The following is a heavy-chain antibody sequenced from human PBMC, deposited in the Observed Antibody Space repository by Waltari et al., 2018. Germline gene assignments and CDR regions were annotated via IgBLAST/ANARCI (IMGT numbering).Heavy chain of an antibody. CDR3: ARVREYCSGGSCYWFDP. Sequence: QVQLQESGPGLVKPSETLSLTCTVSGGSISSYYWSWIRQPAGKGLEWIGRIYTSGITNYNPALKSRVTMSVDTSKNQFSLKLISVTAADTAVYYCARVREYCSGGSCYWFDPWGQGTLVTVSS. CDR2: IYTSGIT. CDR1: GGSISSYY. J-gene: IGHJ5*02. V-gene: IGHV4-4*07. D-gene: IGHD2-15*01.